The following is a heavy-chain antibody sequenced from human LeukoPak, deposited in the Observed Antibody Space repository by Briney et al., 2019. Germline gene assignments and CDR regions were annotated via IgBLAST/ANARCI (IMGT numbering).Heavy chain of an antibody. CDR2: IYHSGST. D-gene: IGHD2-21*01. CDR3: ARVSVVGAFDI. V-gene: IGHV4-39*07. J-gene: IGHJ3*02. Sequence: PSETLSLTCTVSGGSISSGGYYWSWIRQPPGKGLEWIGEIYHSGSTNYNPSLKSRVTISVDKSKNQFSLKLSSVTAADTAVYYCARVSVVGAFDIWGQGTMVTVSS. CDR1: GGSISSGGYY.